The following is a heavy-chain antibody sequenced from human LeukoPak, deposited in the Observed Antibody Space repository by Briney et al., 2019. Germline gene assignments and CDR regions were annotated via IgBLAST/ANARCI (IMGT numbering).Heavy chain of an antibody. CDR1: GGSISSSSYY. V-gene: IGHV4-39*01. Sequence: SETLSLTCTVSGGSISSSSYYWGWIRQPPGKGLEWIGSIYYSGSTYYNPSLKSRVTISVDTSKNQFSLKLSSVTAADTAVYYCARQARRGVFDYWGQGTLVTVSS. D-gene: IGHD3-10*01. J-gene: IGHJ4*02. CDR2: IYYSGST. CDR3: ARQARRGVFDY.